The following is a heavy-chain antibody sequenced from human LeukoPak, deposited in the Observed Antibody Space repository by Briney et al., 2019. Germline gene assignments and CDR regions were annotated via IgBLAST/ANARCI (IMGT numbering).Heavy chain of an antibody. J-gene: IGHJ6*03. CDR2: INHSGST. CDR3: ARRNYDFWSGPDYYYYMDV. CDR1: GGSFSGYY. Sequence: PSETLSLTCAVYGGSFSGYYWSWIRQPPGKGLEWIGEINHSGSTNYNPSLKSRVTISVDTSKNQFSLKLSSVTAADTAVYYCARRNYDFWSGPDYYYYMDVWGKGTTVTVSS. D-gene: IGHD3-3*01. V-gene: IGHV4-34*01.